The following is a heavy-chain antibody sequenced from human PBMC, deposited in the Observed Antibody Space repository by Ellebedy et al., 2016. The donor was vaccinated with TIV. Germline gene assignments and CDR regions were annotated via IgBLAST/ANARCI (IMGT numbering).Heavy chain of an antibody. D-gene: IGHD3-10*02. CDR1: GLTVSTNY. V-gene: IGHV3-66*01. J-gene: IGHJ2*01. Sequence: GESLKISCAASGLTVSTNYMNWVRQAPGKGLEWVSTIYSGDDTYYAGSVKGRFIISRDNSKNTLYLQMSSLRAEDTAVYYCARASFYDVDLSGWYFDFWGRGSLVTVSS. CDR3: ARASFYDVDLSGWYFDF. CDR2: IYSGDDT.